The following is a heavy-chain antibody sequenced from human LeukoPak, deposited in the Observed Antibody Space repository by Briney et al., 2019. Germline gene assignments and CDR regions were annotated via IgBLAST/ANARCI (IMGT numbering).Heavy chain of an antibody. Sequence: TASETLSLTCTVSGGSISNYYWSWIRQPAGKGLEWIGRIYTSGSTNYNPSLKSRVTMSVDTSKNQFSLKLSSVTAADTAVYYCARGVRYSSSWPLGYWGQGTLVTVSS. D-gene: IGHD6-13*01. CDR2: IYTSGST. CDR3: ARGVRYSSSWPLGY. V-gene: IGHV4-4*07. CDR1: GGSISNYY. J-gene: IGHJ4*02.